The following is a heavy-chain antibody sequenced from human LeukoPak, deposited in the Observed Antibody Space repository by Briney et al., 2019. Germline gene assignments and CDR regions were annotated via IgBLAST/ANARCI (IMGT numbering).Heavy chain of an antibody. J-gene: IGHJ4*02. D-gene: IGHD3-22*01. V-gene: IGHV3-64D*06. CDR1: GFTFSSYA. CDR2: ISSNGGST. CDR3: VTRNRRYYDSSGYYPDY. Sequence: GGSLRLSCAASGFTFSSYAMHWVRQAPGKGLEYVSAISSNGGSTYYADSVKGRFTISRDNSKNTLYLQMSSLRAEDTAVYYCVTRNRRYYDSSGYYPDYWGQGTLVTVSS.